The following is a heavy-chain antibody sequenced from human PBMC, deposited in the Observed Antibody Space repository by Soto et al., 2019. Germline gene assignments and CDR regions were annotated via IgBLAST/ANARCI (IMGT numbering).Heavy chain of an antibody. D-gene: IGHD3-3*01. CDR2: IYYSGST. Sequence: QLQLQESGPGLVKPSEALSLTCTVSGGSISSSSYYWGWIRQPPGKGLEWIGSIYYSGSTYYNPSLKSRVTISVDTSKNQFSLTLSSVTAADTAVYYCAGHLDYDFWSGSFDPWGQGTLVTVSS. V-gene: IGHV4-39*01. CDR1: GGSISSSSYY. CDR3: AGHLDYDFWSGSFDP. J-gene: IGHJ5*02.